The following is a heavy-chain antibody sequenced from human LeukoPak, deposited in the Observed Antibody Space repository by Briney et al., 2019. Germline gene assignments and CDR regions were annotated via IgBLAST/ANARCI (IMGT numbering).Heavy chain of an antibody. J-gene: IGHJ6*03. CDR2: IYGGGDA. Sequence: PGGSLRLSCAASGFTFSITYMAWVRQAPGKGLEWVSVIYGGGDAYYADSVKARFTISRDNSQNTVSLQLNNLRIEDTALYYCAKTSLSDPSGHYYYMDVWGKGTTVTVSS. V-gene: IGHV3-66*02. CDR3: AKTSLSDPSGHYYYMDV. D-gene: IGHD3-3*01. CDR1: GFTFSITY.